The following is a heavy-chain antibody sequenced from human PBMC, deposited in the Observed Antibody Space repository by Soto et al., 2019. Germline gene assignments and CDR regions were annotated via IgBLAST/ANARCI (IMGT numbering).Heavy chain of an antibody. V-gene: IGHV4-4*02. Sequence: QVQLQESGPGLVKPSGTLSLTCAVSGGSISSSNWWTWVRQSPGKGLEWIGEIYHGGNTNDNPSLESRVTISVDKSKNQFSLRLSSVTAADTAVYYCASRGYGYGYFDYWGQGTLVTVSS. CDR2: IYHGGNT. CDR3: ASRGYGYGYFDY. CDR1: GGSISSSNW. J-gene: IGHJ4*02. D-gene: IGHD5-18*01.